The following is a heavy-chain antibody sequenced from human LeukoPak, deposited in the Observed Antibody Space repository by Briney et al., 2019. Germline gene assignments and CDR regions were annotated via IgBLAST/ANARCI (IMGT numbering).Heavy chain of an antibody. V-gene: IGHV3-48*03. D-gene: IGHD6-19*01. CDR2: LSSSGSTI. Sequence: GGSLRLSCAASGLTFNSYEMSWVRQAPGKGLEWVSYLSSSGSTIYYADSVMGRFTISRDNAKNSLYLQLNSLRAEDTAVYYCARGSSGWSYYYYFYMDVWGRGTTVTVSS. CDR3: ARGSSGWSYYYYFYMDV. CDR1: GLTFNSYE. J-gene: IGHJ6*03.